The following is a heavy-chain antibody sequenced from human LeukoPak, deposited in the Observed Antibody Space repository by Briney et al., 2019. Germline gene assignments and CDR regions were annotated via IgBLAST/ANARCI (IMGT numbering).Heavy chain of an antibody. V-gene: IGHV4-34*01. CDR1: GGSFSGYY. CDR2: INHSGST. Sequence: SETLSLTCAVYGGSFSGYYWSWIRQPPGKGLKWIGEINHSGSTNYNPSLKSRVTISVDTSKNQFSLKLSSVTAADTAVYYCARGRTTDYSSSWPNNDFDYWGQGTLVTVSS. CDR3: ARGRTTDYSSSWPNNDFDY. D-gene: IGHD6-13*01. J-gene: IGHJ4*02.